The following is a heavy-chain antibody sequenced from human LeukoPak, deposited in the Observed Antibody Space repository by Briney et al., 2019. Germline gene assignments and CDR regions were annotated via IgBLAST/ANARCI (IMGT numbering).Heavy chain of an antibody. CDR3: ARHSSGWYFDY. CDR2: INPSGGST. J-gene: IGHJ4*02. D-gene: IGHD6-19*01. V-gene: IGHV1-46*03. Sequence: ASVKVSCKASGYTFTSYYMHWVRQAPGQGLEWMGIINPSGGSTSYAQKFQGRATMTRDTSTSTVYMELSSLRSEDTAVYYCARHSSGWYFDYWGQGTLVTVSS. CDR1: GYTFTSYY.